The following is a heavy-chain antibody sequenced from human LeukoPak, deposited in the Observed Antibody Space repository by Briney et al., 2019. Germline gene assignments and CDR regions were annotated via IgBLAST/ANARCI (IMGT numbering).Heavy chain of an antibody. V-gene: IGHV4-34*09. Sequence: SETLSLTCAVYGGSFSGYYWSWIRQPPGKGLEWIGEINHGGSTNYNPSLKSRVTISIDTSKNQFSLKLTSVTAADTAVYYCARDAFDIWGQGTMVTVSS. CDR1: GGSFSGYY. CDR3: ARDAFDI. CDR2: INHGGST. J-gene: IGHJ3*02.